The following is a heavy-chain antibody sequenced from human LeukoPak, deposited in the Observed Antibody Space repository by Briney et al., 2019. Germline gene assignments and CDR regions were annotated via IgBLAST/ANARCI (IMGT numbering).Heavy chain of an antibody. CDR1: GGSISSGSYY. CDR3: ASNSPPPRYSGWYSMKDY. D-gene: IGHD6-19*01. J-gene: IGHJ4*02. CDR2: IYTSGST. Sequence: SQTLSLTCTVSGGSISSGSYYWSWIRQPAGKGLEWIGRIYTSGSTNYNPSLKSRVTISVDTSKNQFSLKLSSVTAADPAVYYCASNSPPPRYSGWYSMKDYWGLGTLVTVSS. V-gene: IGHV4-61*02.